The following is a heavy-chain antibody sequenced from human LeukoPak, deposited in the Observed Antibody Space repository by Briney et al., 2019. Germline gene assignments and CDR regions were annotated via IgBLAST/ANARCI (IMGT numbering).Heavy chain of an antibody. CDR3: ARDLMVRGVIKLDYGMDV. J-gene: IGHJ6*02. CDR1: GGTFSGYA. Sequence: SVKVSCKASGGTFSGYAISWVRQAPGQGLEWMGRIIPILGIANYAQKFQGRVTITADKSTSTAYMELSSRRSEDTAVYYCARDLMVRGVIKLDYGMDVWGQGTTVTVSS. V-gene: IGHV1-69*04. CDR2: IIPILGIA. D-gene: IGHD3-10*01.